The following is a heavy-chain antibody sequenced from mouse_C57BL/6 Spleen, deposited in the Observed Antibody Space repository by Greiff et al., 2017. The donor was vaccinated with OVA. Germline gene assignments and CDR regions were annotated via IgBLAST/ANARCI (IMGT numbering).Heavy chain of an antibody. CDR1: GYTFTSYG. V-gene: IGHV1-81*01. CDR2: IYPRSGNT. D-gene: IGHD2-4*01. J-gene: IGHJ2*01. CDR3: ARGNNDYDGRDY. Sequence: QVQLQQSGAELARPGASVKLSCKASGYTFTSYGISWVKQRTGQGLEWIGEIYPRSGNTYYNEKFKGKATLTADKSSSTAYMELSSLTSEESAVYFCARGNNDYDGRDYWGQGTTLTVSS.